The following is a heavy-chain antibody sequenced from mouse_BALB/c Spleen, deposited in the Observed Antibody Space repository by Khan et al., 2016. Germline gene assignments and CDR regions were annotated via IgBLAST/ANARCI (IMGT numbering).Heavy chain of an antibody. Sequence: EVELVESGGGLVQPGGSRKLSCAASGFTFSSFGMHWVRQAPEKGLEWVAYISSGSSTIYYADTVKGRFTISRDNPKNTLFLQMTSLRSDDTAMYYCARYYRDDYAMDYWGQGTSVTVSS. J-gene: IGHJ4*01. V-gene: IGHV5-17*02. D-gene: IGHD2-14*01. CDR3: ARYYRDDYAMDY. CDR1: GFTFSSFG. CDR2: ISSGSSTI.